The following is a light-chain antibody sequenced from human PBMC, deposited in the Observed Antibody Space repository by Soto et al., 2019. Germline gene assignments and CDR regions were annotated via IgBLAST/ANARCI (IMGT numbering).Light chain of an antibody. CDR2: AAS. J-gene: IGKJ2*01. CDR1: QDIRNA. V-gene: IGKV1-17*01. CDR3: LQDESYPPT. Sequence: DIQMTQSPSSLSASVGDRVTIACRASQDIRNALGWYQQKPGKAPKRLIYAASSLQSGVPSWFSGSGSGTEFTLTISSLQPEDFATYYCLQDESYPPTFGQGTKLEIK.